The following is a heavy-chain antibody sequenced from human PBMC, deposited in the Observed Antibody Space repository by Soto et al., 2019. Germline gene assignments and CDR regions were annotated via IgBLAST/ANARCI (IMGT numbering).Heavy chain of an antibody. CDR3: ARRGDDFDF. Sequence: EMQLVVSGGGLVQPGGSLRLSCAASGFTFNDYWMSWVRQAPGKGLEWVANIKEDGSERYYLDSVRGRFTISRDNAKNSLYLQMNSLRAGDTGVYFCARRGDDFDFWGQGTLVTVSS. CDR1: GFTFNDYW. J-gene: IGHJ4*02. D-gene: IGHD2-21*02. CDR2: IKEDGSER. V-gene: IGHV3-7*01.